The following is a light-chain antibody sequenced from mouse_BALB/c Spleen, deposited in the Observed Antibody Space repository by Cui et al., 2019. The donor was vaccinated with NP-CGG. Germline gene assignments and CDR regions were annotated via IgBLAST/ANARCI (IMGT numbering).Light chain of an antibody. J-gene: IGLJ1*01. Sequence: QAVVTQESALTTSPGERVTLTCRSSTGAVTTSNYANWVQEKPDHLFTGLMGGTNNRATGVPARFSGSLIGDKAALTITGAQTEDEAIYFCALWYSNHWVFGGGTKLTVL. CDR2: GTN. V-gene: IGLV1*01. CDR1: TGAVTTSNY. CDR3: ALWYSNHWV.